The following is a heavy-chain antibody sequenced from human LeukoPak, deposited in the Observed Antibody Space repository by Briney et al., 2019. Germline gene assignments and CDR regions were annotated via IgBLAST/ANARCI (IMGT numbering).Heavy chain of an antibody. CDR2: ISSSSSYI. Sequence: GGSLRLSCAASGFTFSSYSMNWVRQAPGEGLEWVSSISSSSSYIYYADSVKGRFTISRDNAKNSLYLQMNSLRAEDTAVYYCARAVGCSSTSCYYYYGMDVWGQGTTVTVSS. CDR1: GFTFSSYS. CDR3: ARAVGCSSTSCYYYYGMDV. J-gene: IGHJ6*02. D-gene: IGHD2-2*01. V-gene: IGHV3-21*01.